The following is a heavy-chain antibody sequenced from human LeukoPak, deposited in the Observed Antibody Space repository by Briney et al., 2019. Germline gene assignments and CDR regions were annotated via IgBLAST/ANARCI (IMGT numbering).Heavy chain of an antibody. J-gene: IGHJ4*02. V-gene: IGHV3-23*01. CDR3: ARGGAARPDY. Sequence: GGSLRLSCAASGFTFSSYAMSWVRQAPGGGLQWVSGISGSGSGTYYADSVKGRFTISRDNAKNSLYLQMNSLRAEDTAVYYCARGGAARPDYWGQGTLVTVSS. D-gene: IGHD6-6*01. CDR1: GFTFSSYA. CDR2: ISGSGSGT.